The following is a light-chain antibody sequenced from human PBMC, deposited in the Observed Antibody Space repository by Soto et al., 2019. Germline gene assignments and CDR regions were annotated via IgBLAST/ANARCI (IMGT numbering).Light chain of an antibody. Sequence: TQSPSSLSASVGDRVTITCRASQSISSYLNWYQQKPGQAPRLLIYRVSSRATGIPDRFSGSGSGTDFTLTISRLEPEDFAVYYCQQYGNVPLTFGGGTKVDIK. CDR3: QQYGNVPLT. CDR2: RVS. CDR1: QSISSY. J-gene: IGKJ4*01. V-gene: IGKV3-20*01.